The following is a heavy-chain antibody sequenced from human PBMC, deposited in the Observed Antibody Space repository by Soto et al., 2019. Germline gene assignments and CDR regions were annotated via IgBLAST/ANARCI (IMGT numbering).Heavy chain of an antibody. CDR1: GGSISSGDYY. CDR2: IYYRGRT. CDR3: ARRVRWGWHSLDY. V-gene: IGHV4-31*03. D-gene: IGHD3-10*01. Sequence: SETLSLTCTVSGGSISSGDYYWSWIRQHPGKGLEWIGYIYYRGRTYYNPSLMSRVTISIDTSKNQLSLKLSSVTAADTAVYYCARRVRWGWHSLDYWGQGTLVTVSS. J-gene: IGHJ4*02.